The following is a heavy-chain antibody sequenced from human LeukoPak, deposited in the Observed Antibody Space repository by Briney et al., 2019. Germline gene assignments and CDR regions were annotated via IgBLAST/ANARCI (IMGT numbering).Heavy chain of an antibody. Sequence: ASVKVSCKASGYTFTGYYMHWVRQAPGQGLEWMGWMNPNSGNTGYAQKFQGRVTITRNTSISTAYMELSSLRSEDTAVYYCARGGDYYDSSGYQSPFDYWGQGTLVTVSS. CDR3: ARGGDYYDSSGYQSPFDY. CDR2: MNPNSGNT. V-gene: IGHV1-8*03. CDR1: GYTFTGYY. D-gene: IGHD3-22*01. J-gene: IGHJ4*02.